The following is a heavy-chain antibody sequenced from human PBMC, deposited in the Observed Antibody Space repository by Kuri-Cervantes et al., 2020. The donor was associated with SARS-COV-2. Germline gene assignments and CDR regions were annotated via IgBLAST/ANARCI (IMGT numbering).Heavy chain of an antibody. CDR3: ARSPSAITNSYNYYYYMDV. V-gene: IGHV1-2*02. CDR2: IDPSSGGT. Sequence: ASVKVSCKASGYTFTGYLIHWVRQAPGQGLEWMGWIDPSSGGTNSAQNFQGRVTMTRDTSVLTAYMELSSLRSDDTAVFYCARSPSAITNSYNYYYYMDVWGKGTAVTVSS. CDR1: GYTFTGYL. D-gene: IGHD2-2*01. J-gene: IGHJ6*03.